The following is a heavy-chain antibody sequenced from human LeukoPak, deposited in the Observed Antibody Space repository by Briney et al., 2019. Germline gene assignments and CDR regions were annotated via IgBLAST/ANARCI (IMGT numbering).Heavy chain of an antibody. CDR2: VHHGGST. D-gene: IGHD3-16*01. Sequence: SETLSLTCIVSGYSINSGYSWDWIRQPPGKGLEWIGSVHHGGSTKYSPSLNSRVTISRDTSKNLFSLKLSSVTAADTGVYYCARFDFVWGTTYGMDAFDIWGPGTMVAVAS. J-gene: IGHJ3*02. V-gene: IGHV4-38-2*02. CDR3: ARFDFVWGTTYGMDAFDI. CDR1: GYSINSGYS.